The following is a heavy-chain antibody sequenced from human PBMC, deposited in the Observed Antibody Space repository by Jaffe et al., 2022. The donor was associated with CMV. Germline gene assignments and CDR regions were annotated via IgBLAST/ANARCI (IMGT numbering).Heavy chain of an antibody. CDR1: GYSFTSYW. D-gene: IGHD5-18*01. Sequence: EVQLVQSGAEVKKPGESLKISCKGSGYSFTSYWIAWVRQMPGKGLEWMGIIYPGDSDTRYSPSFQGQVIISADRSVSTAYLQWNSLKASDTAMYYCARTPVAGYSNYYFDYWGQGTLVTVSS. CDR2: IYPGDSDT. V-gene: IGHV5-51*01. J-gene: IGHJ4*02. CDR3: ARTPVAGYSNYYFDY.